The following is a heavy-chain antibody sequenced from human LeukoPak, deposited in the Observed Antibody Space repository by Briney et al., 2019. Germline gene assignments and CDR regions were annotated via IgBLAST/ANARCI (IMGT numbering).Heavy chain of an antibody. Sequence: GGSLRLSCAASGFSLINSDMHWVRQAPGKGLEWVAFIHYDGSEKRYADSLKGRFTISRDNSENTLYLQMNSLRGEDAAVYYCARNRVGFHYADAFDIWGQGTMVTVSS. D-gene: IGHD5-24*01. V-gene: IGHV3-30*02. CDR1: GFSLINSD. CDR2: IHYDGSEK. CDR3: ARNRVGFHYADAFDI. J-gene: IGHJ3*02.